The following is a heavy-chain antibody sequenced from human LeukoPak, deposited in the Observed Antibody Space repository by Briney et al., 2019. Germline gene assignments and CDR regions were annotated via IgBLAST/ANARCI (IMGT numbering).Heavy chain of an antibody. Sequence: GGSLRLSCAASGFTFSSYGMHWVRQAPGKGLEWVAFIRYDGSNKYYADSVKGRFTISRDNSKNTLYLQMNSLRAEDTAVYYCAKAPRGWNYVGGFDYWGQGTLVTVSS. V-gene: IGHV3-30*02. CDR3: AKAPRGWNYVGGFDY. CDR1: GFTFSSYG. CDR2: IRYDGSNK. J-gene: IGHJ4*02. D-gene: IGHD1-7*01.